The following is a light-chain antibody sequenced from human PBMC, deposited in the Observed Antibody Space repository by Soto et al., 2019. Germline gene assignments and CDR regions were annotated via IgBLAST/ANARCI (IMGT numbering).Light chain of an antibody. CDR2: AAS. CDR1: QGITSW. CDR3: QQATSFPRT. V-gene: IGKV1-12*01. Sequence: DIQMTQSPSFVSGSVGERGTISFRASQGITSWLAWYQQKPGKAPKLLIYAASTLQGGVPSRFSGSGSGTEFTLTISSLQPEDFATYYCQQATSFPRTFGQGTKVDIK. J-gene: IGKJ1*01.